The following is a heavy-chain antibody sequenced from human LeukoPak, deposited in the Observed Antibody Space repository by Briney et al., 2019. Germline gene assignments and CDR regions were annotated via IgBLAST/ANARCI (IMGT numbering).Heavy chain of an antibody. Sequence: GGSLRLSCAASGFTFSSYAMHWVRQAPGKGLEWVAVIPYDGSNKYYADSVKGRFTISRDNSKNTLYLQMNSLRAEDTAVYYCARDPVNPAVAGNSIDYWGQGTLVTVSS. J-gene: IGHJ4*02. V-gene: IGHV3-30-3*01. CDR1: GFTFSSYA. CDR3: ARDPVNPAVAGNSIDY. D-gene: IGHD6-19*01. CDR2: IPYDGSNK.